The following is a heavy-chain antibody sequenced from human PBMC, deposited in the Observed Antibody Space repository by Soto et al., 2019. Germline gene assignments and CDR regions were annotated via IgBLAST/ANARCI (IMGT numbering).Heavy chain of an antibody. CDR2: IYWDDDK. CDR1: RFSVSTGGVG. J-gene: IGHJ6*02. Sequence: QITLKESGPTLVKPTQTLTLTCTFSRFSVSTGGVGVAWIRQPPGKALEWLALIYWDDDKRYSPFLQSRVTITKDTSKNQVVLTMTNMDPVDTATYYCAHKGGRGAGMDVWGQGTTVTVSS. CDR3: AHKGGRGAGMDV. V-gene: IGHV2-5*02. D-gene: IGHD2-15*01.